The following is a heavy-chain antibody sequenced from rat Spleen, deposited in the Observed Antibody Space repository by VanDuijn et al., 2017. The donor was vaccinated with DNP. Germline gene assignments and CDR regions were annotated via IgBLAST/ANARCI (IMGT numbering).Heavy chain of an antibody. V-gene: IGHV5-31*01. J-gene: IGHJ2*01. CDR1: GFTLNKYW. CDR2: ISPSGDST. Sequence: EVQLVESGGGQVQPGGSLTLSCAASGFTLNKYWMTWVRQAPGKGLEWIASISPSGDSTYYRESVKGRFTISRDNAKSTLYLQMDSLRSEDTATYYCATGLGFDYWGQGVMVTVSS. D-gene: IGHD1-7*01. CDR3: ATGLGFDY.